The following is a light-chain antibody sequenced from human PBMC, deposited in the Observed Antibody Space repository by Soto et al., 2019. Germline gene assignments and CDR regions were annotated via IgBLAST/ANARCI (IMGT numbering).Light chain of an antibody. CDR2: GAS. Sequence: ESVLTPSPGTLSLSPGERATLSCRASQSVSSNYLAWYQQEPGQAPRLLIYGASTRATGIPDRFSGSGSGTDFTLTISRLEPEDSAVYYCQQYGSSPTWTFGQGTKVDIK. J-gene: IGKJ1*01. CDR3: QQYGSSPTWT. CDR1: QSVSSNY. V-gene: IGKV3-20*01.